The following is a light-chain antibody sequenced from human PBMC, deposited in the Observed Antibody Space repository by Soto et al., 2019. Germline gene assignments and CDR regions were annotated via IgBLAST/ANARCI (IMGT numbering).Light chain of an antibody. CDR3: QHFKIFPIT. Sequence: LYHSLSSLSAKIGDRGTITCRASQAISNLLAWYQQKPGKAPKVLIYAASTLQSGVPSRFSGSGSGTDFTLTISSLQPEDFATYYCQHFKIFPITFGQGRLLEIK. V-gene: IGKV1-9*01. J-gene: IGKJ5*01. CDR1: QAISNL. CDR2: AAS.